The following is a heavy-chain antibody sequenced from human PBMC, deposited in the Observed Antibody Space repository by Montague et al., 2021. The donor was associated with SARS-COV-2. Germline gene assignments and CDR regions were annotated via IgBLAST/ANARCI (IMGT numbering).Heavy chain of an antibody. Sequence: SLSLSCSASGFPFDDYAMCWVRQAPGKGLEWVSGINWNSASTDYADSVKGRFTISRDNAENTLYLQMNSLRAEDTALYYCAKGGLIRGVNYFDYWGQGTLVTVSS. CDR3: AKGGLIRGVNYFDY. CDR1: GFPFDDYA. V-gene: IGHV3-9*01. CDR2: INWNSAST. D-gene: IGHD3-10*01. J-gene: IGHJ4*02.